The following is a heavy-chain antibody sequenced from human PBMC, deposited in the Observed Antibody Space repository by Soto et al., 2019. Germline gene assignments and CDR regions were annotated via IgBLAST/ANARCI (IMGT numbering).Heavy chain of an antibody. D-gene: IGHD3-22*01. V-gene: IGHV3-7*01. Sequence: GGSLRLSCAASGFTFSSYWMSWVRQAPGKGLEWVANIKQDGSEKYYVDSVKGRFTISRDNAKNSLYLQMNSLRAGDTAVYYCARLRYYYDSSGYWDYWGQGTLVTVSS. CDR3: ARLRYYYDSSGYWDY. CDR2: IKQDGSEK. J-gene: IGHJ4*02. CDR1: GFTFSSYW.